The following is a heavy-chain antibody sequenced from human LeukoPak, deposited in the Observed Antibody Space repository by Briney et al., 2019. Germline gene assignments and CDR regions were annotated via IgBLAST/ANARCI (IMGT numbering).Heavy chain of an antibody. CDR1: GYTLTELS. J-gene: IGHJ4*02. CDR3: ATGKQGNLRYGHPFDY. Sequence: ASVKVSCKVSGYTLTELSMHWVQQAPGKGLEWMGGFDPEDGETIYAQKFQGRVTMTEDTSTDTAYMELSSLRSEDTAVYYCATGKQGNLRYGHPFDYWGQGTLVTVSS. CDR2: FDPEDGET. D-gene: IGHD5-18*01. V-gene: IGHV1-24*01.